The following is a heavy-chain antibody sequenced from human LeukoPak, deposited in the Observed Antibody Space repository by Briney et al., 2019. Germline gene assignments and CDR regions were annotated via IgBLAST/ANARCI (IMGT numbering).Heavy chain of an antibody. D-gene: IGHD3-22*01. CDR3: ANERTPPYYYDSSGYPFDY. V-gene: IGHV3-30*02. CDR2: IRYDGSNK. Sequence: PGGSLRLSCAASGFTFSSYGMHWVRQAPGKGLEWVAFIRYDGSNKYYADSVKGRFTISRDNSKNTLYLQMNSLRAEDTAVYYRANERTPPYYYDSSGYPFDYWGQGTLVTVSS. J-gene: IGHJ4*02. CDR1: GFTFSSYG.